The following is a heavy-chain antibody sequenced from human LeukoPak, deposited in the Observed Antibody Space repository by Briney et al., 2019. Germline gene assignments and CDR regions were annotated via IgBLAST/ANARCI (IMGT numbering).Heavy chain of an antibody. Sequence: SETLSLTCTVSGGSISSYYWSWIRQPPGKGLEWIGEINHSGSTSYNPSLKSRVTISLDTSKNQFSLKLRSVTAADTAVYYCARAPRYYYGSGSYKGYYFDYWGQGTLVTVSS. CDR2: INHSGST. D-gene: IGHD3-10*01. CDR3: ARAPRYYYGSGSYKGYYFDY. CDR1: GGSISSYY. V-gene: IGHV4-34*01. J-gene: IGHJ4*02.